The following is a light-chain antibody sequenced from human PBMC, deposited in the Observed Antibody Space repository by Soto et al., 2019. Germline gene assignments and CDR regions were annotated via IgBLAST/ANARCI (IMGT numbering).Light chain of an antibody. V-gene: IGKV3D-15*01. CDR2: GAS. Sequence: EIGMPQSPATLSVSPGERATLSCGASQSVSNNLAWYQQKPGQAPRLLLYGASTRATGIPARFSGSGSGTDFTLTISSLEPEDFAIYYCQQRNYWQVTFGQGTKVDIK. J-gene: IGKJ1*01. CDR1: QSVSNN. CDR3: QQRNYWQVT.